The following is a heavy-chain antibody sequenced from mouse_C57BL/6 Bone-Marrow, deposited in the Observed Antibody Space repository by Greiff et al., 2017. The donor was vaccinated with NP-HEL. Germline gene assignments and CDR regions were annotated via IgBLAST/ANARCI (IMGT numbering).Heavy chain of an antibody. D-gene: IGHD2-1*01. Sequence: EVQLQQSGAELVRPGASVKLSCTASGFNIKDDYMHWVKQRPEQGLEWIGWIDPENGDTEYASKFQGKAPITADTSSNTAYLQLSSLTSEDTAVYYWTTSDGNYVDYYAMDYWGQGTSVTVSS. V-gene: IGHV14-4*01. J-gene: IGHJ4*01. CDR1: GFNIKDDY. CDR3: TTSDGNYVDYYAMDY. CDR2: IDPENGDT.